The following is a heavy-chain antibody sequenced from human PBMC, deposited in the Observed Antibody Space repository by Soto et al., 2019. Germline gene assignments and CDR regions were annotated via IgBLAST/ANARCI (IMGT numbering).Heavy chain of an antibody. V-gene: IGHV3-53*01. J-gene: IGHJ4*02. CDR2: IYSGGYT. D-gene: IGHD1-1*01. CDR3: AAERGGGGY. CDR1: GFTVSNNY. Sequence: EVQLVESGGGLIQPGGSLRLSCAVSGFTVSNNYMSWVRQAPGKGLEGVSVIYSGGYTAYGDSVKGRFTISRDNSKNTLFFKMKTRGAEHRGFFFWAAERGGGGYWGQGTLVTVSS.